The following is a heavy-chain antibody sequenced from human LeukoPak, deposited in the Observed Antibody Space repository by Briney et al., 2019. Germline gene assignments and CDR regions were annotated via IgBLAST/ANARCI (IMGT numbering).Heavy chain of an antibody. V-gene: IGHV1-18*01. CDR2: ISAYNGNT. CDR3: ARWELSSFANYYYYMDV. D-gene: IGHD1-26*01. J-gene: IGHJ6*03. CDR1: GYIFTDYG. Sequence: GASVRVSCKASGYIFTDYGITWVRQAPGQGLEWMGWISAYNGNTNYAQKFQGRVTMTRDTSISTAYMELSRLRSDDTAVYYCARWELSSFANYYYYMDVWGKGTTVTVSS.